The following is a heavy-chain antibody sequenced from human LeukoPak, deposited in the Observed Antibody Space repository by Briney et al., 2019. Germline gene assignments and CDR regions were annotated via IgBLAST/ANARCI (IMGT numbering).Heavy chain of an antibody. CDR1: GFTFSSYS. CDR2: ISSSSSYI. CDR3: ARAGDITIFGVVILDV. Sequence: GGSLRLSCAASGFTFSSYSMNWVPQAPGKGLEWVSSISSSSSYIYYADTVKGRFTISRDNAKNSLYLQMNSLRAEDRAVYYCARAGDITIFGVVILDVWGKGTTVTISS. J-gene: IGHJ6*04. D-gene: IGHD3-3*01. V-gene: IGHV3-21*01.